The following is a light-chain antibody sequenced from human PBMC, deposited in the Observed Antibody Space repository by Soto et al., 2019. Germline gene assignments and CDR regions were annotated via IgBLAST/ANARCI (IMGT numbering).Light chain of an antibody. Sequence: EILMTQSPATLSVSPGERATLSCRASQSIGSKLAWYQQKPGQAPRLLFYGASNRATGIPARFGASGSGTEFTLTISSLQSEDFVVYSCQQYDNWRPTFGGGTKVEIK. J-gene: IGKJ4*01. V-gene: IGKV3-15*01. CDR2: GAS. CDR3: QQYDNWRPT. CDR1: QSIGSK.